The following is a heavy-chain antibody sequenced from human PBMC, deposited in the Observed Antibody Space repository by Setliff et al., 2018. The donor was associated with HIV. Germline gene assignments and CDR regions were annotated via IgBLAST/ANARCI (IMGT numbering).Heavy chain of an antibody. CDR1: GYSFTDYW. D-gene: IGHD6-19*01. V-gene: IGHV5-51*01. CDR2: IYPGDSET. J-gene: IGHJ4*02. Sequence: GESLKISCRASGYSFTDYWIGWVRQMPGKGLERMGIIYPGDSETKYSPSFQGQVNISVDKSFNTAYLQWSSLRAADMGVYYCARGRKKTLAVSGTRYFDFWGQGTLVTVSS. CDR3: ARGRKKTLAVSGTRYFDF.